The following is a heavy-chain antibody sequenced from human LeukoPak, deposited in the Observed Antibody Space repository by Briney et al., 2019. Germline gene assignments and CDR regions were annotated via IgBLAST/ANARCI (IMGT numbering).Heavy chain of an antibody. CDR3: ARGRRTGYCSGGSCHHKTWFDP. Sequence: ASVKVSCKASGYTFTGYYMHWVRQAPGQGLEWMGWINPNSGGTNYAQKFQGRVTMTRDTSISTAYMELSRLRSDDTAVYYCARGRRTGYCSGGSCHHKTWFDPWGQGTLVTVSS. V-gene: IGHV1-2*02. J-gene: IGHJ5*02. CDR1: GYTFTGYY. CDR2: INPNSGGT. D-gene: IGHD2-15*01.